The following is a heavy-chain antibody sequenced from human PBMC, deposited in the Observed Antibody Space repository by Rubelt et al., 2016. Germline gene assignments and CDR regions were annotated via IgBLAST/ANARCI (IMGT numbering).Heavy chain of an antibody. CDR3: ARSEYYYHGMDV. Sequence: EVQLLESGGGLVQSGESLRLSCAASGFTFSNYAMSWVRQAPGKGLEWVSVVYSGGSTYYVDSVKGRFTISRDNSKNTLYLQMISLKVEDTAVEYCARSEYYYHGMDVWGQGTTVTVSS. CDR1: GFTFSNYA. CDR2: VYSGGST. V-gene: IGHV3-23*03. J-gene: IGHJ6*02.